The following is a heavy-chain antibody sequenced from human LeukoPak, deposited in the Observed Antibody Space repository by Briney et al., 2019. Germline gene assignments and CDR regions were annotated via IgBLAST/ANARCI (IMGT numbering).Heavy chain of an antibody. V-gene: IGHV3-21*01. CDR3: ARYLPVAGAYRNFGD. Sequence: GGSLRLSCAASGLPFSSDRMSWVRQAPGKGLEWVSTIYTVSDYIYYADSVKGRVTVSTDDATNSPYMEMNSLRAEDTAVYYCARYLPVAGAYRNFGDWGQGTLVTVSS. J-gene: IGHJ4*02. D-gene: IGHD6-19*01. CDR2: IYTVSDYI. CDR1: GLPFSSDR.